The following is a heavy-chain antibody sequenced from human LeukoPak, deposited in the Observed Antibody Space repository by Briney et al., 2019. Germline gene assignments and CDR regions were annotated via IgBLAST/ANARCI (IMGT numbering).Heavy chain of an antibody. D-gene: IGHD3-16*01. CDR2: INSDGSTT. Sequence: GRSLRLSCAASGFTFSNYWMHWVRQAPGEGLMWLSRINSDGSTTSYAGSVKGRFTISRDNAKNTLYLQLNTLRAEDTAVYYCARETWGGLDYWGQGTLVSVSS. CDR3: ARETWGGLDY. J-gene: IGHJ4*02. V-gene: IGHV3-74*01. CDR1: GFTFSNYW.